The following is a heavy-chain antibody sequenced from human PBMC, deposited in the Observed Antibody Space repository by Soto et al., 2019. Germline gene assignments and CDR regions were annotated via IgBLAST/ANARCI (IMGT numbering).Heavy chain of an antibody. D-gene: IGHD3-10*01. CDR2: TYYRAKWYN. Sequence: PSQTLSLTCAISGDSVTSSSAAWNWIRKSQSKGLEWLGRTYYRAKWYNDYADSVKSRITINPDTSKNQFSLQLNSVTPEDTAVYYCARDQGRSGYYYGLDVWGQGTTVTVSS. J-gene: IGHJ6*02. CDR3: ARDQGRSGYYYGLDV. V-gene: IGHV6-1*01. CDR1: GDSVTSSSAA.